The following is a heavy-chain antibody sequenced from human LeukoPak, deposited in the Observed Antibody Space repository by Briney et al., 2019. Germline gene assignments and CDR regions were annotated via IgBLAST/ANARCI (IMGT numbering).Heavy chain of an antibody. CDR2: IYYSGST. CDR3: AGARWLQLPLDY. J-gene: IGHJ4*02. Sequence: SETLYLTCTVSGGSISSYYWSWIRQPPGKGLEWIGYIYYSGSTNYNPSLKSRVTISVDTSKNQFSLKLSSVTAADTAVYYCAGARWLQLPLDYWGQGTLVTVSS. V-gene: IGHV4-59*01. D-gene: IGHD5-24*01. CDR1: GGSISSYY.